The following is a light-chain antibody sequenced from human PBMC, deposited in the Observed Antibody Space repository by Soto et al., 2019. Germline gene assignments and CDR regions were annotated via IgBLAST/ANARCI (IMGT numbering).Light chain of an antibody. J-gene: IGKJ4*01. Sequence: IQLTQSPSSLSASVGDRVTITCRASQGISTYLAWYQQKPGKAPELLIYGASTLQSGVPSRFSGGGSGTDFTLTISSLQPEDFVTYYCQQLNSYRFTFGGGTNVEIK. V-gene: IGKV1-9*01. CDR1: QGISTY. CDR2: GAS. CDR3: QQLNSYRFT.